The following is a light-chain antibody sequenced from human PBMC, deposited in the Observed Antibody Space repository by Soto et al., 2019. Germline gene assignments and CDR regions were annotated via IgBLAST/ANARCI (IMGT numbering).Light chain of an antibody. CDR2: GAS. V-gene: IGKV3-20*01. Sequence: EVVLTQSPGTLPLSPGDRATLSCRASQSVSSSSVAWYQQKPGQAPRLLIYGASSRATGTPDRFSGSGSGTDFTLTISRVEPEDFAVYYCQQYGSSPGTFGQGTKVDIK. CDR1: QSVSSSS. CDR3: QQYGSSPGT. J-gene: IGKJ1*01.